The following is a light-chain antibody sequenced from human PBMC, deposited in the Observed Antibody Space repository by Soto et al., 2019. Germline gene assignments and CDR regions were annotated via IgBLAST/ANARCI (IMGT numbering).Light chain of an antibody. V-gene: IGKV1-5*01. CDR3: QQYHRYWT. Sequence: DFQMTQSPSTLSLSLGDRGTITCRASPNFRRRLAWFQQQPGQAPKLLLYDASRLESGVPQRFSGSGSGTEITITISSLPTDDFSTYCYQQYHRYWTFGQGTKVE. CDR1: PNFRRR. CDR2: DAS. J-gene: IGKJ1*01.